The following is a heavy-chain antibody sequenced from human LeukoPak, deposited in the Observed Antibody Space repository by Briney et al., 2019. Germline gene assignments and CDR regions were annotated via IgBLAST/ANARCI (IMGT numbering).Heavy chain of an antibody. V-gene: IGHV3-21*01. J-gene: IGHJ4*02. D-gene: IGHD1-26*01. CDR1: GFTFSSYS. Sequence: PGGSLRLSCAASGFTFSSYSMNWVRQAPGKWLEWVSSISSSSSYIYYADSVKGRFTISRDNAKNSLYLQMNSLRAEDTAVYYCAREPRSIVGATTRLDYWGQGTLVTVSS. CDR2: ISSSSSYI. CDR3: AREPRSIVGATTRLDY.